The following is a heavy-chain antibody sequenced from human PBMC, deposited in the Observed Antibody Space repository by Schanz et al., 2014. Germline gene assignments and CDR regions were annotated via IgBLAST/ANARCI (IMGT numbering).Heavy chain of an antibody. CDR2: IGNGGVTI. J-gene: IGHJ4*02. D-gene: IGHD3-10*01. Sequence: VQLVESGGGVVQPGKSLRLSCAASGFTFSSYSMHWVRQPPGRGLEWVSYIGNGGVTIYYADSVKGRFTISRDNSKNALYLQMNSLRAEDTAVYYCARIGGSVCDYWAQGTLVTVSS. CDR1: GFTFSSYS. CDR3: ARIGGSVCDY. V-gene: IGHV3-48*03.